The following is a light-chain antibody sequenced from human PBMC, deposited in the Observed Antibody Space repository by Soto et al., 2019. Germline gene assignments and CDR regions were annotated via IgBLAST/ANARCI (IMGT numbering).Light chain of an antibody. J-gene: IGKJ1*01. CDR1: QSIITY. CDR2: KAS. Sequence: IQMTQSPSSLSASVRDRVTITCRASQSIITYLNWYQQKPGKAPKLLIYKASSLESGVPSRFSGSGSGTEFTLTISSLQPDDFATYYCQQPRTFGQGTKVDIK. CDR3: QQPRT. V-gene: IGKV1-5*03.